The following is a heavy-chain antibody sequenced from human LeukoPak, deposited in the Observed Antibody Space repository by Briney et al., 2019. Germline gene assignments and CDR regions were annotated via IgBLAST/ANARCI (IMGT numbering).Heavy chain of an antibody. V-gene: IGHV1-18*04. Sequence: ASVKVSCKASGYTFTSYDISWVRQAPGQGLEWMGWISAYNGNTNYAQKLQGRVTMTTDTSTSTAYMELRSLRSDDTAVYYCARGLGYSSSWYYFDYWGQGTLVTVSS. CDR2: ISAYNGNT. D-gene: IGHD6-13*01. CDR3: ARGLGYSSSWYYFDY. CDR1: GYTFTSYD. J-gene: IGHJ4*02.